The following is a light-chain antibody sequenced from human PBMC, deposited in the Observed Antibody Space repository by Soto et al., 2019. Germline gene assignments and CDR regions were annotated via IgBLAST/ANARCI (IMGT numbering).Light chain of an antibody. CDR1: QSISSN. CDR2: GTS. CDR3: QHYNDWPLYT. J-gene: IGKJ2*01. Sequence: EVVLTQSPATLSVSPGERATLSCRASQSISSNLAWYQQKPGQAPRLLIYGTSTRATGIPARFSGSGSGTEFTLTISSLQSEDFAVYYCQHYNDWPLYTFGQGTKLEIQ. V-gene: IGKV3-15*01.